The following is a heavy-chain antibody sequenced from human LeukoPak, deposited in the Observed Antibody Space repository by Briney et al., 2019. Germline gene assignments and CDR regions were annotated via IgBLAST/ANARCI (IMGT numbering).Heavy chain of an antibody. Sequence: GGSVRLSCAASGFTFSSYWMSWVRQAPGKGLEWVANIKQDGSEKYYVDSVKGRFTISRDNTKNSVHLQMNSLRAEDTAVYWCAREWYCDSSGYEGFGHWGQGTLVTVSS. J-gene: IGHJ4*02. CDR2: IKQDGSEK. D-gene: IGHD3-22*01. V-gene: IGHV3-7*03. CDR1: GFTFSSYW. CDR3: AREWYCDSSGYEGFGH.